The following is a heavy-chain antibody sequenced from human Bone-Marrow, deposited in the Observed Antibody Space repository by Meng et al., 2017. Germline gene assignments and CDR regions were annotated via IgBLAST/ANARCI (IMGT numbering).Heavy chain of an antibody. Sequence: ASVKVSCKASGYTFTGYYIHWVRQAPGQGLEWMGRINPKTGGASYVQKLQGRVTMTRDTTISTAYMELSSLRSDDTAVYYCARGGSTYYDFWSGYYQPTGGVGDYWGQGTLVTVSS. J-gene: IGHJ4*02. CDR1: GYTFTGYY. D-gene: IGHD3-3*01. CDR3: ARGGSTYYDFWSGYYQPTGGVGDY. V-gene: IGHV1-2*06. CDR2: INPKTGGA.